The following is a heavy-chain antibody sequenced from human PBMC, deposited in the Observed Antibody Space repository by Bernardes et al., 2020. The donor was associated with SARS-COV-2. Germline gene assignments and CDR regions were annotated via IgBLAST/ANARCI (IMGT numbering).Heavy chain of an antibody. J-gene: IGHJ4*02. V-gene: IGHV3-23*01. CDR2: ISGSGGST. Sequence: WGALRLSCAASGFTFSSYAMSWVRQAPGKGLEWVSAISGSGGSTYYADSVKGRLTISRDNSKNTLYLQMNSLRAEDTAVYYCANDAYYGDHTEIDYWGQGTLVTVSS. CDR1: GFTFSSYA. D-gene: IGHD4-17*01. CDR3: ANDAYYGDHTEIDY.